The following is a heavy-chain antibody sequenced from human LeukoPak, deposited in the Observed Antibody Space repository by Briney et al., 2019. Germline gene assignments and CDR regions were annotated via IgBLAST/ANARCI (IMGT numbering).Heavy chain of an antibody. CDR3: ARRGYCSSTSCSYYFDY. Sequence: GESLKVSCKGSGYIFSDYWIGWVRQMPGKGLEWMGIIYPGDSDARYSPSFQGQVTISADKPISTAYLQWSSLKASDTAMYYCARRGYCSSTSCSYYFDYWGQGTLVTVSS. CDR1: GYIFSDYW. J-gene: IGHJ4*02. V-gene: IGHV5-51*01. CDR2: IYPGDSDA. D-gene: IGHD2-2*01.